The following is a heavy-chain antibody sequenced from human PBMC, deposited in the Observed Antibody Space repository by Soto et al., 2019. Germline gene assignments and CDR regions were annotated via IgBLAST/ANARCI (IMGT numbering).Heavy chain of an antibody. CDR2: IHYSRST. CDR1: GGSISSYY. V-gene: IGHV4-59*08. D-gene: IGHD7-27*01. Sequence: SATLSLTCTVSGGSISSYYWSWIRQPPGKGLDWIGYIHYSRSTNYNPSLKSRVTISVDTSMNQFSLKLSSVTAADTAVYYCARRWGRTFDYWGQGTLVTVSS. CDR3: ARRWGRTFDY. J-gene: IGHJ4*02.